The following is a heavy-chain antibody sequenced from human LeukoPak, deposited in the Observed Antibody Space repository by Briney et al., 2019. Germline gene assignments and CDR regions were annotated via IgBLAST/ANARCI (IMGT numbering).Heavy chain of an antibody. V-gene: IGHV3-48*03. D-gene: IGHD2-15*01. J-gene: IGHJ3*02. CDR2: ISGSGSTI. Sequence: GGSLRLSCAASGFTFSSYEMNWVRQAPGKGLEWVSYISGSGSTIYYANSVKGRFTISRDNAKNSLYLQMHSLRAEYTGVNYCVRWYDAFDIWGQGTMVTVSS. CDR1: GFTFSSYE. CDR3: VRWYDAFDI.